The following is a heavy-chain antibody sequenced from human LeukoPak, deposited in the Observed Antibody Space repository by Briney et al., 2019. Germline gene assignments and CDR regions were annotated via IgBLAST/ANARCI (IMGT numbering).Heavy chain of an antibody. CDR1: GFTFSSCA. CDR3: AKAIVAATTEDY. V-gene: IGHV3-23*01. CDR2: ISGSGGST. J-gene: IGHJ4*02. D-gene: IGHD2-15*01. Sequence: GGSLRLSCAASGFTFSSCAMSWVRQAPGKGLEWVSAISGSGGSTYYADSVKGRFTISRDNSKNTLYLQMNSLRAEDTAVYYCAKAIVAATTEDYWGQGTLVTVSS.